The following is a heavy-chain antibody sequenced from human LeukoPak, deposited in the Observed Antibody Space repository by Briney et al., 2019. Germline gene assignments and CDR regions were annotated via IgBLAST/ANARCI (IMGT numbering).Heavy chain of an antibody. CDR3: AKGGYCSSTSCYGYFDS. J-gene: IGHJ4*02. CDR1: GFTFSSNA. CDR2: ISISGGST. D-gene: IGHD2-2*01. V-gene: IGHV3-23*01. Sequence: GGSLRLSCAASGFTFSSNAMSWVRQAPGKGLEWVSAISISGGSTYYADSVKGRFTISRDNSENTVYLQMNSLRVEDTAVYYCAKGGYCSSTSCYGYFDSWGQGTLVSVSS.